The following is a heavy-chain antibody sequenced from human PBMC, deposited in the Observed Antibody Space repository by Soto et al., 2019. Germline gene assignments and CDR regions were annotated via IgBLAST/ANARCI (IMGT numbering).Heavy chain of an antibody. CDR2: IYYSGST. J-gene: IGHJ4*02. Sequence: SETLSLTCSVSGGSISSYYGSWIRQPPGKGLEWIGYIYYSGSTNYNPSLKSRVTISVDTSKNQFSLKLSSVTAADTAVYYCARACFYYDSSGPFDYWGQGTLVTVSS. CDR1: GGSISSYY. V-gene: IGHV4-59*01. D-gene: IGHD3-22*01. CDR3: ARACFYYDSSGPFDY.